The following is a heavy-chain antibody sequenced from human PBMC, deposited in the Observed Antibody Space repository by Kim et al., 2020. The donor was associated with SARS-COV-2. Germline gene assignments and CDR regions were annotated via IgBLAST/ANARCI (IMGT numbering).Heavy chain of an antibody. D-gene: IGHD4-17*01. Sequence: ADSVKGRFTISRDNSKNTLYLQMNSLRAEDTAVYYCARGLRRLLQEYFQHWGQGTLVTVSS. CDR3: ARGLRRLLQEYFQH. J-gene: IGHJ1*01. V-gene: IGHV3-30*01.